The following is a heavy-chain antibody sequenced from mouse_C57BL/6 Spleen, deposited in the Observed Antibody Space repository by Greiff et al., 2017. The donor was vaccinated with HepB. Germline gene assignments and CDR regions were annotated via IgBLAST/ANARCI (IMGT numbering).Heavy chain of an antibody. Sequence: VQLQQSGPELVKPGASVKISCKASGYAFSSSWMNWVKQRPGKGLEWIGRIYPGDGDTNYNGKFKGKATLTADKSSSTAYMQLSSLTSEDSAVYFCARTGTIIAVVATPFDYWGQGTTLTVSS. CDR3: ARTGTIIAVVATPFDY. CDR2: IYPGDGDT. V-gene: IGHV1-82*01. D-gene: IGHD1-1*01. CDR1: GYAFSSSW. J-gene: IGHJ2*01.